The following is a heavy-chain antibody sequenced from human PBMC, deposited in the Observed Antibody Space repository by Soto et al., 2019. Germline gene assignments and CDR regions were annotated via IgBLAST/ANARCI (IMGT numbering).Heavy chain of an antibody. CDR1: GGSISSGGYY. D-gene: IGHD5-12*01. V-gene: IGHV4-31*03. J-gene: IGHJ6*02. CDR3: ARDRGPAAEIVATISNPNNYYYYGMDV. CDR2: IYYSGST. Sequence: QVQLQESGPGLVKPSQTLSLTCTVSGGSISSGGYYWSWIRQHPGKGLEWIGYIYYSGSTYYNPSLKSRVTISVDTSKHQFSLKLSSVTAADTAVYYCARDRGPAAEIVATISNPNNYYYYGMDVWGQGTTVTVSS.